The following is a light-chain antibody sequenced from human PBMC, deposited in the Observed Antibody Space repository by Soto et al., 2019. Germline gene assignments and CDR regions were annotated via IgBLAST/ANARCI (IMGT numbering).Light chain of an antibody. CDR3: QQRGNWPPMYT. J-gene: IGKJ2*01. Sequence: EIVVTQSPATLSASPGERVTLSCRASQFVSRRLAWYQQRPGQVPRLLIYDISKRASGVPARFSGSGSGTDFTLTISSLEAEDFAVYYCQQRGNWPPMYTFGQGTKLDI. CDR1: QFVSRR. V-gene: IGKV3-11*01. CDR2: DIS.